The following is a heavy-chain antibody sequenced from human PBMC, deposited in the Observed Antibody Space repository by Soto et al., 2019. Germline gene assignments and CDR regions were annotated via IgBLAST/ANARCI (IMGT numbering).Heavy chain of an antibody. J-gene: IGHJ5*02. CDR3: AREGRYCSGGSCYSSWFDP. Sequence: SETLSLTCTVSGGSISSYYWSWIRQPPGKGLEWIGYIYYSGSTNYNPSLKSRVTISVDTSKNQLSLKLSSVTAADTAVYYCAREGRYCSGGSCYSSWFDPWGEGTLVTVSS. V-gene: IGHV4-59*01. D-gene: IGHD2-15*01. CDR1: GGSISSYY. CDR2: IYYSGST.